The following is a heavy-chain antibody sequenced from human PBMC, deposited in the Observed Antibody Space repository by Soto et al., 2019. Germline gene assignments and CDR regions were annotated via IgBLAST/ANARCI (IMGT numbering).Heavy chain of an antibody. CDR2: INPNSGGT. J-gene: IGHJ6*02. D-gene: IGHD3-22*01. CDR3: ARDLSSSGYFDYGMDV. CDR1: GYTFTGYY. Sequence: GASVKVSCKASGYTFTGYYMHWVRQAPGQGLEWMGWINPNSGGTNYAQKFQGWVTMTRDTSISTAYMELSRLRSDDTAVYYCARDLSSSGYFDYGMDVWGQGTTVTVSS. V-gene: IGHV1-2*04.